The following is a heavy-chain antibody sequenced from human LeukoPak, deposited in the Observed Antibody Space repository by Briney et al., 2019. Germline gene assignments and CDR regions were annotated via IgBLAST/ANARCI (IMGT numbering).Heavy chain of an antibody. V-gene: IGHV3-23*01. CDR2: ISGSGGST. CDR3: ARDGYYYDSSGYYVS. CDR1: GFTFSSYA. Sequence: PGGSLRLSCAASGFTFSSYAMSWVRQAPGKGLEWVSAISGSGGSTYYADSVKGRFTISRDNAKNSLYLQMNSLRAEDTAVYYCARDGYYYDSSGYYVSWGQGTLVTVSS. D-gene: IGHD3-22*01. J-gene: IGHJ5*02.